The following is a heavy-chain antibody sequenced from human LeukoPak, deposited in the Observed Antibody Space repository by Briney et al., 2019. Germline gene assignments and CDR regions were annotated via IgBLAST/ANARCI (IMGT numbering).Heavy chain of an antibody. CDR1: GGSISSSSYY. CDR2: IYYSGST. D-gene: IGHD1-26*01. V-gene: IGHV4-39*01. J-gene: IGHJ4*02. Sequence: PSETLSLTCTVSGGSISSSSYYWGWIRQPPGKGLEWIGSIYYSGSTYYNPSLKSRVTISADTSKNQFSLKLSSVTAADTAVYYCARRIVGATGLIDYWGQGTLVTVSS. CDR3: ARRIVGATGLIDY.